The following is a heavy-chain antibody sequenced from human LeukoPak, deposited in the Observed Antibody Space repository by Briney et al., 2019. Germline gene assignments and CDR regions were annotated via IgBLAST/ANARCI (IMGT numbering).Heavy chain of an antibody. V-gene: IGHV4-61*01. Sequence: SETLSLTCTVSGGSISSSSYYWSWIRQPPGKGLEWIGYIYYSGSTNYNPSLKSRVTISVDTSKNQFSLKLSSVTAADTAVYYCARVLDTAMALGFYYFDYWGQGTLVTVSS. CDR1: GGSISSSSYY. J-gene: IGHJ4*02. CDR2: IYYSGST. CDR3: ARVLDTAMALGFYYFDY. D-gene: IGHD5-18*01.